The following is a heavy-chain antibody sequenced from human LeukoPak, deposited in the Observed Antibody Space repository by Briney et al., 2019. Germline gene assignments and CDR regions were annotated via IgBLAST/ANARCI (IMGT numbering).Heavy chain of an antibody. CDR1: GFTFSDYA. V-gene: IGHV3-23*01. CDR3: AKDGLSYDTSAHVYYFDY. Sequence: PGGSLRLSCGASGFTFSDYAMAWVRQAPGKGLEWVSAITSGGDHTYYAGSVRGRFSISRDNSKNTLYLQMNGLTAEDTALYFCAKDGLSYDTSAHVYYFDYWGQGTLVAVSS. D-gene: IGHD3-22*01. CDR2: ITSGGDHT. J-gene: IGHJ4*02.